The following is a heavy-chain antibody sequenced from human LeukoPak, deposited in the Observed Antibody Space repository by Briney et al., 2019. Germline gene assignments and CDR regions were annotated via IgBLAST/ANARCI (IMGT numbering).Heavy chain of an antibody. V-gene: IGHV1-18*04. CDR1: GYTFTGYY. Sequence: GASVKVSCKASGYTFTGYYMHWVRQAPGQGLEWMGWISAYNGNTNYAQKLQGRVTMTTDTSTSTAYMELRSLRSDDTAVYYCARETHSGSPAPDAFDIWGQGTMVTVSS. D-gene: IGHD1-26*01. J-gene: IGHJ3*02. CDR2: ISAYNGNT. CDR3: ARETHSGSPAPDAFDI.